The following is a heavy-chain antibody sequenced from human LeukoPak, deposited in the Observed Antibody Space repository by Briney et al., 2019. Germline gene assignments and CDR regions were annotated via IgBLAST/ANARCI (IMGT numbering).Heavy chain of an antibody. J-gene: IGHJ4*02. D-gene: IGHD3-10*01. CDR2: IYYSGST. V-gene: IGHV4-61*05. CDR3: ARVDRLGEVDY. CDR1: GGSISSSSYY. Sequence: SETLSLTCTVSGGSISSSSYYWGWIRQPPGKGLEWIGYIYYSGSTNYNPSLKSRVTISVDTSKNQFSLKLSSVTAADTAVYYCARVDRLGEVDYWGQGTLVTVSS.